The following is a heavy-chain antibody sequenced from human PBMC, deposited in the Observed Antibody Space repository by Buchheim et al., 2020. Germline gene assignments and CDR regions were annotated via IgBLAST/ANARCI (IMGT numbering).Heavy chain of an antibody. V-gene: IGHV3-30*18. CDR3: AKELYYSLVY. CDR1: GFTFSGYG. CDR2: ISYDGSNK. Sequence: QVQLVESGGGLVQPGRSLRLSCAASGFTFSGYGVHWVRQAPGKGLEWVAVISYDGSNKYYADSVKGRFTISRANSKTTSTLQMNSLRVEDTAVYYCAKELYYSLVYWGQGTL. J-gene: IGHJ4*02. D-gene: IGHD3-10*01.